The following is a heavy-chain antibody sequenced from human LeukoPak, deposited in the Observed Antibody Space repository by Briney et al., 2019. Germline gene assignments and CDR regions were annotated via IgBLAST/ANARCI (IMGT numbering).Heavy chain of an antibody. CDR1: GFTFSSYA. J-gene: IGHJ4*02. CDR2: ISGSGGST. Sequence: GGSLRLSCAASGFTFSSYAMSWVRQAPGKGLEWVSAISGSGGSTYYADSVKGRFTISGDNSKNTLYLQMNSLRAEDTAVYYCAKDDYSSSSLYYFDYWGQGTLVTVSS. D-gene: IGHD6-6*01. CDR3: AKDDYSSSSLYYFDY. V-gene: IGHV3-23*01.